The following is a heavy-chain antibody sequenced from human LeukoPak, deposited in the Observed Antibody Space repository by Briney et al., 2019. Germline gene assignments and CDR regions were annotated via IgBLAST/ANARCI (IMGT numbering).Heavy chain of an antibody. CDR2: IWYNGDNK. Sequence: GGSLRLSCAASGFTFSTCGMHWVRQAPGKGLEWVAVIWYNGDNKYYADSVQGRFTISRDNSKNTLSLQMNSLRAEDTAVYYCARDVGLRSAPRYWGQGTLVTVSS. CDR3: ARDVGLRSAPRY. V-gene: IGHV3-33*01. CDR1: GFTFSTCG. D-gene: IGHD2/OR15-2a*01. J-gene: IGHJ4*02.